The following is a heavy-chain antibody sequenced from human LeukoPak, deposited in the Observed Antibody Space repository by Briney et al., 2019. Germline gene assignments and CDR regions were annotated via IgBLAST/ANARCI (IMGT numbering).Heavy chain of an antibody. Sequence: ASGKVSCKASGYTFTSYAMHWVRQAPGQRLEWMGWINAGNGNTKYSQKFQGRVTITRDTSASTAYMELSSLRSEDTAVYYCARDSSGSYSHFDYWGQGTLVTVSS. V-gene: IGHV1-3*01. D-gene: IGHD3-10*01. J-gene: IGHJ4*02. CDR1: GYTFTSYA. CDR3: ARDSSGSYSHFDY. CDR2: INAGNGNT.